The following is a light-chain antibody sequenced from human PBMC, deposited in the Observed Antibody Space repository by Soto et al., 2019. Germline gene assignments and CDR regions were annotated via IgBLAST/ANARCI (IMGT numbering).Light chain of an antibody. J-gene: IGKJ1*01. CDR1: ETVAGSY. CDR3: QLYGTSPKT. V-gene: IGKV3-20*01. CDR2: GAS. Sequence: DIVLTQSPGTLSLSPGERATLSCKASETVAGSYLAWYQQKPGQAPRLLIHGASTRATGIADRFSGSGSGTDCTLTISRLEPEDVAVYYCQLYGTSPKTFGQGTKVDIK.